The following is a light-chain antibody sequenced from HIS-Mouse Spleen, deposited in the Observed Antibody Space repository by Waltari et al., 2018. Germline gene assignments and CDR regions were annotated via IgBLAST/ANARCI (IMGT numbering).Light chain of an antibody. Sequence: SYVLTQPPSVSVAPGKTARSTCGGNNIGSKSVHWYQQKPGQAPVLVVYDDSDWPSGIPERFSGSNSGNTATLTISRVEAGDEADYYCQVWDSSSDHVVFGGGTKLTVL. J-gene: IGLJ2*01. CDR2: DDS. CDR1: NIGSKS. CDR3: QVWDSSSDHVV. V-gene: IGLV3-21*03.